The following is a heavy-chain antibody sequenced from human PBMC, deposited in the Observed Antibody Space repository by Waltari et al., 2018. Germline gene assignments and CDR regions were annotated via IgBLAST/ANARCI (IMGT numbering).Heavy chain of an antibody. CDR2: IISSSSTI. Sequence: EVRLVESGGGLIQPGGSLRLSCAASGFTCRSSSRNWVRQAPGKGLEWVSYIISSSSTIYYADSVKGRFTISRDNAKNSLYLQMNSLRAEDTAVYYCARSQDWNTWFDPWGQGTLVTVSS. J-gene: IGHJ5*02. D-gene: IGHD1-1*01. CDR3: ARSQDWNTWFDP. V-gene: IGHV3-48*04. CDR1: GFTCRSSS.